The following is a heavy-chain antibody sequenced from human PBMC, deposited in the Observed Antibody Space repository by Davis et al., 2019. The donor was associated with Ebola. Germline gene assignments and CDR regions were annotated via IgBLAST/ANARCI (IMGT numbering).Heavy chain of an antibody. CDR1: GGSVSSGSYY. CDR3: ARMIAAADFYYYYYGMDV. D-gene: IGHD6-13*01. J-gene: IGHJ6*02. Sequence: MPSETLSLTCTVSGGSVSSGSYYWSWIRQPPGKGLEWIGYIYYSGSTNYNPSLKSRVTISVDTSKNQFSLKLSSVTTADTAVYYCARMIAAADFYYYYYGMDVWGQGTTVTVSS. CDR2: IYYSGST. V-gene: IGHV4-61*01.